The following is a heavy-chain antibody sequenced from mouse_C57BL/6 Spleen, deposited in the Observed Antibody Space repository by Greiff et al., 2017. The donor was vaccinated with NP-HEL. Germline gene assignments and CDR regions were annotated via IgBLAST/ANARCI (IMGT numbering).Heavy chain of an antibody. D-gene: IGHD2-4*01. V-gene: IGHV1-80*01. CDR3: ARSYYDYDVRAMDY. CDR1: GYSFSSYW. J-gene: IGHJ4*01. Sequence: QVQLQQSGAELVKPGASVKISCKASGYSFSSYWMNWVKQRPGKGLEWIGQIYPGDGDTNYNGKFKGKATLTADKSSSTAYMQRSSLTSEDSAVYFCARSYYDYDVRAMDYWGQGTSVTVSS. CDR2: IYPGDGDT.